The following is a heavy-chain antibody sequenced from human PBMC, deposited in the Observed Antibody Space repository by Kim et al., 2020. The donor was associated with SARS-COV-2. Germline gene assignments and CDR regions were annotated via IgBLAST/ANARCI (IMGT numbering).Heavy chain of an antibody. CDR3: AKGGGKFDY. CDR2: GTT. Sequence: GTTYNADSVEGRFTISRDNSKNTLDLQMNSLGAEDTAVYYCAKGGGKFDYWGQGTLVTVSS. J-gene: IGHJ4*02. D-gene: IGHD3-16*01. V-gene: IGHV3-23*01.